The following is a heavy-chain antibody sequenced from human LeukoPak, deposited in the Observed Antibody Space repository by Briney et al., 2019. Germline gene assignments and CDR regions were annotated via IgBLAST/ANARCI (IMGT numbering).Heavy chain of an antibody. CDR1: GFTFSSYA. CDR2: ISGSGGST. Sequence: PGGSLRLSCAASGFTFSSYAMSWVRQAPGKGLEWVSAISGSGGSTYYADSVKGRFTISRDNSKNTLYLQMNSRRAEDTAVYYCAKAPYYDSSGYHITLFDYWGQGTLVTVSS. V-gene: IGHV3-23*01. D-gene: IGHD3-22*01. J-gene: IGHJ4*02. CDR3: AKAPYYDSSGYHITLFDY.